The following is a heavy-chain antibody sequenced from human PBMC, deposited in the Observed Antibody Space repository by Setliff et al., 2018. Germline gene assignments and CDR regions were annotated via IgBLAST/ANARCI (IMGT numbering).Heavy chain of an antibody. Sequence: SETLSLTCTVSGDSIGSSDFYWGWIRQPPGKGLEWIGSLHYTGSTFYNPSLKSRATVIVHTSKKQFSLKLKSMTAADAGVYYCARHVLYGSGSYGLNYWSQGTLVTVSS. CDR1: GDSIGSSDFY. D-gene: IGHD3-10*01. V-gene: IGHV4-39*01. J-gene: IGHJ4*02. CDR3: ARHVLYGSGSYGLNY. CDR2: LHYTGST.